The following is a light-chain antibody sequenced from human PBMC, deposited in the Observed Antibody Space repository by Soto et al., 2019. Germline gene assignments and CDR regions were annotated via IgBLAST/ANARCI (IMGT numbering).Light chain of an antibody. CDR2: GAS. CDR3: QQYGSSPRT. Sequence: IILTQSPGTLALSPGAGATLSGGASQSVSSSSLAGYQQKRGQAPRLLIHGASSRATGIPDRFSGSGSGTAFTLTISSMEPEDFAVYYCQQYGSSPRTFGQGTKVDIK. V-gene: IGKV3-20*01. CDR1: QSVSSSS. J-gene: IGKJ1*01.